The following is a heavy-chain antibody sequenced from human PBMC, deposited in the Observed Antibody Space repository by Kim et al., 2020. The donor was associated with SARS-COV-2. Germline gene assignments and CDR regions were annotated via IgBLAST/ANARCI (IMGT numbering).Heavy chain of an antibody. D-gene: IGHD6-25*01. J-gene: IGHJ4*02. CDR3: ARDRILSSAVYYFDY. Sequence: SETLSLTCTVSGGSISSYYWSWIRQPAGKGLEWIGRIYTSGSTNYNPSLKSRVTMSVDTSKNQFSLKLSSVTAADTAVYYCARDRILSSAVYYFDYWGQGTLVTVSS. CDR1: GGSISSYY. CDR2: IYTSGST. V-gene: IGHV4-4*07.